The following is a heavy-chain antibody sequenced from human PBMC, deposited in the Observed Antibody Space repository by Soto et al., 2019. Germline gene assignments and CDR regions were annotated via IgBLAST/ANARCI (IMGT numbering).Heavy chain of an antibody. V-gene: IGHV1-24*01. CDR1: GYTLTELS. Sequence: GASVKVSCKVSGYTLTELSMHWVRQAPGKGLEWMGGFDPEDGETIYAQKFQGRVTMTEDTSTDTAYMELSSLRSEDTAVYYCATDPPGAAAGRNWFDPWGQGTLVTVSS. CDR3: ATDPPGAAAGRNWFDP. J-gene: IGHJ5*02. D-gene: IGHD6-13*01. CDR2: FDPEDGET.